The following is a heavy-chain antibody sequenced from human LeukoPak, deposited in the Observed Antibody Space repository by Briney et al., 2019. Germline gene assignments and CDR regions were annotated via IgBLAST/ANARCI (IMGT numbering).Heavy chain of an antibody. D-gene: IGHD3-16*01. Sequence: SETLSLTCTVSGGSISSYYWSWIRQPPGKGLEWIGYIYYSGSTNYNPSLKSRATISVDTSKNQFSLKLSSVTAADTAVYYCARSSAYYDYVWGSYRPRYYFDYWGQGTLVTVSS. CDR3: ARSSAYYDYVWGSYRPRYYFDY. CDR2: IYYSGST. V-gene: IGHV4-59*01. J-gene: IGHJ4*02. CDR1: GGSISSYY.